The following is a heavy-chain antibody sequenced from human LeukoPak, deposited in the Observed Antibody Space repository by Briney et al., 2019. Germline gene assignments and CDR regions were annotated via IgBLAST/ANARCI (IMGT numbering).Heavy chain of an antibody. V-gene: IGHV3-21*01. CDR2: ISSSSYI. Sequence: GGSLRLSCAASGFTFSSYSMNWVRQAPGKGLEWVSSISSSSYIYYADSVRGRFTISRDNAKNSLYLQMNSLRAEDTAVYYCWGKPHSSSWYDYWGQGTLVTVSS. J-gene: IGHJ4*02. CDR3: WGKPHSSSWYDY. D-gene: IGHD6-13*01. CDR1: GFTFSSYS.